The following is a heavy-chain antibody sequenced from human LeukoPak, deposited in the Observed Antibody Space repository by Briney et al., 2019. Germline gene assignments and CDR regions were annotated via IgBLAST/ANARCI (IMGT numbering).Heavy chain of an antibody. CDR1: VFTSSRYW. CDR3: ARDSSGCDYYFDY. Sequence: GGPLRLSCAASVFTSSRYWMSWVRNPPGKGLEGGAKIKKDGSEQNYGDSVKGRFTISRDNAKNSLYLQMNSLRAEDTAVYYCARDSSGCDYYFDYWGQGTLVTVSS. CDR2: IKKDGSEQ. D-gene: IGHD6-19*01. J-gene: IGHJ4*02. V-gene: IGHV3-7*01.